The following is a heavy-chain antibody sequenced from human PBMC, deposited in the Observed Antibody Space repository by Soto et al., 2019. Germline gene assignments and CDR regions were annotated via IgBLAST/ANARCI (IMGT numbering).Heavy chain of an antibody. Sequence: QVQLVQSGAEVKKPGSSVKVSCKASGGTFSSYTISWVRQAPGQGLEWMGRIIPILGIANYAQKFQGRVTITAGKSTSTAYMELSSLRSEDTAVYYCARGHDYGDYGDLGYWGQGTLVTVSS. V-gene: IGHV1-69*02. CDR3: ARGHDYGDYGDLGY. J-gene: IGHJ4*02. CDR2: IIPILGIA. D-gene: IGHD4-17*01. CDR1: GGTFSSYT.